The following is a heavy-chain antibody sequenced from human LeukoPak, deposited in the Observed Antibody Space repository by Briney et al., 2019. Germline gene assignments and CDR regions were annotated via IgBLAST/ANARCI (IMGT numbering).Heavy chain of an antibody. J-gene: IGHJ3*02. CDR1: GYSISSGYY. Sequence: SETLSLTCVVSGYSISSGYYWGWIRQPPGKGLEWIGSIYQSGSTYYNPSLESRVTISLDTSKNQFSLKLSSVTAADTAVYYCARDVDCSSTSCNVFAFDIWGQGTMVTVSS. V-gene: IGHV4-38-2*02. CDR3: ARDVDCSSTSCNVFAFDI. D-gene: IGHD2-2*01. CDR2: IYQSGST.